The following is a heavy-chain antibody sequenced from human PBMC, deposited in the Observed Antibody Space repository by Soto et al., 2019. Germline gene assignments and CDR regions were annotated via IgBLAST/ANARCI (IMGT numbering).Heavy chain of an antibody. V-gene: IGHV4-30-4*01. CDR3: ARDSSNSPDYFDG. D-gene: IGHD6-6*01. J-gene: IGHJ4*02. CDR2: IYYSGRT. CDR1: GGSISSDDYY. Sequence: PSETLSLTCTVSGGSISSDDYYWSWIRQPPGEGLEWIGYIYYSGRTHYNPSLKSRVTISIDPTKNQFFLMLTSVSAADTAVYYCARDSSNSPDYFDGWGQGTLVTVSS.